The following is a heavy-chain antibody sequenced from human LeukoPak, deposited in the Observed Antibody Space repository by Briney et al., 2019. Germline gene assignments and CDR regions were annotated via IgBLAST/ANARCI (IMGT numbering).Heavy chain of an antibody. CDR2: INPNSGGT. CDR1: GYTFTGYY. D-gene: IGHD1-26*01. Sequence: ASVKVSCKASGYTFTGYYMHWVRQAPGQGLEWMGWINPNSGGTNYAQKFQGRVTMTRNTSISTAYMELSSLRSEDTAVYYCAQTSGGATMAYWGQGTLVTVSS. V-gene: IGHV1-2*02. CDR3: AQTSGGATMAY. J-gene: IGHJ4*02.